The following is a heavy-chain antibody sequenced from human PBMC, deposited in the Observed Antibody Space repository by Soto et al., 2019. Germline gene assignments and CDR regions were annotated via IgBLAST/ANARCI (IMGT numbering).Heavy chain of an antibody. CDR2: MNPNSGNT. D-gene: IGHD2-8*02. J-gene: IGHJ4*02. CDR3: ARKIPGTGGFDY. CDR1: GDTVTSYD. Sequence: GAPVKVCFKAGGDTVTSYDINWVLQATGQGLEWMGWMNPNSGNTGYAQKFQGRVTMTRDTSIRTAYLELSSLRSEDTAVYYCARKIPGTGGFDYWGQGVLVTVSS. V-gene: IGHV1-8*01.